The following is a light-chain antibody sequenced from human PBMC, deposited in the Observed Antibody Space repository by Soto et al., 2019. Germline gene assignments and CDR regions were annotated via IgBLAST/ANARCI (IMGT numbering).Light chain of an antibody. Sequence: AIQMTQSPSSLSASVGDRVTITCRASQDIRKDLAWYQQKPGKAPQILIYGASTLQTGVASRFSGSGSATDFTLTISSLQPEDSAAYYCLQDYNYQFTFSQGTKVDIK. CDR2: GAS. CDR1: QDIRKD. CDR3: LQDYNYQFT. J-gene: IGKJ2*01. V-gene: IGKV1-6*01.